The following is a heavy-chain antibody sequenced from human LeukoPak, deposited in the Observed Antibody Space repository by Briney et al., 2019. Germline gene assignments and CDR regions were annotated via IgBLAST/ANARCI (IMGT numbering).Heavy chain of an antibody. CDR2: INIDGSST. D-gene: IGHD5-12*01. Sequence: QSGGSLRLSCAASGFTFSNYWMHWVRQAPGKGLVWVSRINIDGSSTNNADSVKGRFTISRDNAKNTLYLQMNSLRAEDTAVYYCVKGKEDDLVVDIWGQGTMVTVSS. CDR1: GFTFSNYW. J-gene: IGHJ3*02. CDR3: VKGKEDDLVVDI. V-gene: IGHV3-74*01.